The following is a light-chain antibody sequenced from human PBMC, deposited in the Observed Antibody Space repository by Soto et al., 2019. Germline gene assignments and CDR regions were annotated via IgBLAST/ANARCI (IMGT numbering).Light chain of an antibody. CDR2: RNN. J-gene: IGLJ3*02. CDR3: ASWDDSMSGWV. V-gene: IGLV1-47*01. Sequence: QSVLTQPPSASGTPGQRVTISCSGSSSNIGSNYVYWYQQLPGTAPKLLIYRNNQLPSGVPDRFSGSKSGTSASLAISGLRSEDDADYYCASWDDSMSGWVFGGGTKLTVL. CDR1: SSNIGSNY.